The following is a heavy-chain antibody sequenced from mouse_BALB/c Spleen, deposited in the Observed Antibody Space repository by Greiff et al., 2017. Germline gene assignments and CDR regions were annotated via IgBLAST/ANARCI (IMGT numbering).Heavy chain of an antibody. CDR2: IYPGSGNT. Sequence: VQLQQSGAELVRPGTSVKISCKASGYAFTNYWLGWVKQRPGHGLEWIGDIYPGSGNTYYNEKFKSKATLTVDKSSSTAYMQLSSLTSEDSAVYYCARSIPDYYGSSYFAYWGQGTLVTVSA. CDR1: GYAFTNYW. V-gene: IGHV1-63*01. CDR3: ARSIPDYYGSSYFAY. J-gene: IGHJ3*01. D-gene: IGHD1-1*01.